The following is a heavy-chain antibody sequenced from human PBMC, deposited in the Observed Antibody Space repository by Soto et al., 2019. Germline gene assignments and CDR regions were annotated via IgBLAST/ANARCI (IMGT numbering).Heavy chain of an antibody. V-gene: IGHV3-30*18. CDR2: ISYDGSNK. Sequence: VGSLRLSCAASGFTFSSYGMHWVRQAPGKGLEWVAVISYDGSNKYYADSVKGRFTISRDNSKNTLYLQMNSLRAEDTAVYYCAKDGLVGATTDYYYGMDVWGQGPTVTSP. D-gene: IGHD1-26*01. CDR3: AKDGLVGATTDYYYGMDV. CDR1: GFTFSSYG. J-gene: IGHJ6*02.